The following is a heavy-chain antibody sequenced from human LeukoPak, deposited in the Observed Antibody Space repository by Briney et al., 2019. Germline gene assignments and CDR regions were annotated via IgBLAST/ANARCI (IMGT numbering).Heavy chain of an antibody. V-gene: IGHV5-10-1*01. CDR1: GYSFTSYW. CDR3: ARLHCSGGTCYPADAFDI. J-gene: IGHJ3*02. CDR2: IDPSDSYT. D-gene: IGHD2-15*01. Sequence: GESRRISCKGSGYSFTSYWISWVRQMPGKGLEWMGRIDPSDSYTNYSPSFQGHVTISADKSISTAYLQWSSLKASDTAMYYCARLHCSGGTCYPADAFDIWGQGTMVTVSS.